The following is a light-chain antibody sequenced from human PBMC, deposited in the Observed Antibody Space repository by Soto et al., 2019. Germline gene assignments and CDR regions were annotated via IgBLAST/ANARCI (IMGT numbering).Light chain of an antibody. CDR2: RAS. CDR3: QQRTDWHRT. Sequence: EVVLTQSPATLYLSPGERATLSCRASQSVSRNLAWYQQKPGQAPRLLIYRASTRATGIPARFSGSGSGTDFSLSIGSLPPEDFAVYYCQQRTDWHRTFGQGTKVEGK. CDR1: QSVSRN. V-gene: IGKV3-11*01. J-gene: IGKJ1*01.